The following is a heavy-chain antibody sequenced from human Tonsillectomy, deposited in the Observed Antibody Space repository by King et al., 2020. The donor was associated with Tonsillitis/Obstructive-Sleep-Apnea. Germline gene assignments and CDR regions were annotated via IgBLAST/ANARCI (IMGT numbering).Heavy chain of an antibody. Sequence: QPQESGPGLVKPSETLSLTCTVSGGSISSYYWSWIRQPPGKGLEWIGYIYYSGSTNYNPSLKSRVTISVDTSKNQFSLKLSSVTAADTAVYYCARENLVGAIDYFDYWGQGTLVTVSS. CDR1: GGSISSYY. CDR2: IYYSGST. CDR3: ARENLVGAIDYFDY. J-gene: IGHJ4*02. V-gene: IGHV4-59*01. D-gene: IGHD1-26*01.